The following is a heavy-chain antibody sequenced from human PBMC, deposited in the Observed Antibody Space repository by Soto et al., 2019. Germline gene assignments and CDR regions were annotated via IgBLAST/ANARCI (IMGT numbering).Heavy chain of an antibody. CDR2: IYSGGST. CDR3: ARELVGAYDY. J-gene: IGHJ4*02. V-gene: IGHV3-53*01. D-gene: IGHD1-26*01. Sequence: PGGSLRLSCAASGFTFSSYAMHWVRQAPGKGLEWVSVIYSGGSTYYADSVKGRFTISRDNSKNTLYLQMNSLRAEDTAVYYCARELVGAYDYWGQGTLVTVSS. CDR1: GFTFSSYA.